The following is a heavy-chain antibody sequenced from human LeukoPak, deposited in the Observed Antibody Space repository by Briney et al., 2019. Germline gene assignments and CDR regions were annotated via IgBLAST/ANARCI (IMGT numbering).Heavy chain of an antibody. V-gene: IGHV4-39*01. CDR1: GGSISSSSYF. CDR2: MHYSGST. Sequence: SETLSLTCTVSGGSISSSSYFWGWIRQPPGKGLEWIGNMHYSGSTYYNPSLKSRVTISVDTSKNQFSLKLSSVTAADTAVYYCARLYSSSCYFDYWGQGTLVTVSS. J-gene: IGHJ4*02. CDR3: ARLYSSSCYFDY. D-gene: IGHD6-13*01.